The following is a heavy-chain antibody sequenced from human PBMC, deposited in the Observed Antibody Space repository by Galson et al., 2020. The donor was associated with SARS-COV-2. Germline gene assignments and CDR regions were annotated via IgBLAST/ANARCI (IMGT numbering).Heavy chain of an antibody. V-gene: IGHV3-11*01. CDR1: GFTFRDYY. Sequence: GGSLRLSCAVSGFTFRDYYMSWIRQAPGKGLEWVSYISDGGHTIYFADSVKGRFTISRDNAKNLLYLQMNSLRAEDTAVYYCATDRKYSDSRGYLYYWGQGTLVTVSS. CDR2: ISDGGHTI. CDR3: ATDRKYSDSRGYLYY. J-gene: IGHJ4*02. D-gene: IGHD3-22*01.